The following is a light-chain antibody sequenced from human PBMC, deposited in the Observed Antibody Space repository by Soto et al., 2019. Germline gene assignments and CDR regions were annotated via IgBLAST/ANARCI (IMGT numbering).Light chain of an antibody. V-gene: IGKV1-39*01. J-gene: IGKJ1*01. Sequence: DIQMTQSPSSLSASVGDRVTVTCRASQSITTYLNWYQQKPGKAPKLLIYAASSLQSGVPSRFSGSGSGRDFTLTITSLQPEDFATYSCQQSYGTPWTFSQGTEVEIK. CDR2: AAS. CDR1: QSITTY. CDR3: QQSYGTPWT.